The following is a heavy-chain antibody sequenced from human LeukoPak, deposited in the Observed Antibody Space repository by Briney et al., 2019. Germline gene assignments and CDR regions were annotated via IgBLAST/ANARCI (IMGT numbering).Heavy chain of an antibody. CDR1: GASINADY. CDR3: ARRVPGGYVDS. CDR2: ISYSGNT. D-gene: IGHD2-8*02. Sequence: SETLSLTCTVSGASINADYWSWIRQPPGKGLEWIGYISYSGNTNYNPSLKSRVTMSVDTSKNQFSLTLNSVTAADTAVFYCARRVPGGYVDSWGQGTLVTVSS. V-gene: IGHV4-59*08. J-gene: IGHJ4*02.